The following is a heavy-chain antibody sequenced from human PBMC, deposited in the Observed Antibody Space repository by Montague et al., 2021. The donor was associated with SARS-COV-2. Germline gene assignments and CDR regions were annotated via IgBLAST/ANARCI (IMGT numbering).Heavy chain of an antibody. CDR2: VHCTGTT. D-gene: IGHD1-1*01. Sequence: SETLSLTCTVSGGSITVSRYDWGWIRQPPGKGLEWIGSVHCTGTTSYNASLKSRLTISVDTSENQFSLEMTSVTASDTAVYYCARHRANAGSFDIWGQGTMVTVSS. CDR3: ARHRANAGSFDI. J-gene: IGHJ3*02. V-gene: IGHV4-39*01. CDR1: GGSITVSRYD.